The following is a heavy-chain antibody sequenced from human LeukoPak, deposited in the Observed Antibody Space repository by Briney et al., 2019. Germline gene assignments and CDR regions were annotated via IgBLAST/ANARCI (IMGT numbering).Heavy chain of an antibody. CDR1: GGSISSYY. CDR2: IYTSGST. Sequence: PSETLSLTCTVSGGSISSYYWSWIRQPAGKGLEWIGRIYTSGSTNYNPSLKSRVTMSVDTSKNQFSLKLSSVTAADTAVYYCARDHYYDSSGSRFDPWGQGTLVTASS. J-gene: IGHJ5*02. CDR3: ARDHYYDSSGSRFDP. V-gene: IGHV4-4*07. D-gene: IGHD3-22*01.